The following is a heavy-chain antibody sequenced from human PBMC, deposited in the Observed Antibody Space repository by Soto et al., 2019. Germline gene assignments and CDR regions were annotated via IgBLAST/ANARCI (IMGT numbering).Heavy chain of an antibody. CDR2: IWYDGSNK. CDR1: GFTFSSYG. J-gene: IGHJ6*02. Sequence: GGSLRLSCAASGFTFSSYGMHWVRQAPGKGLEWVAVIWYDGSNKYYADSVKGRFTISRDNSKNTLYLQMNSLRAEDTAVYYCARVGDQSGYDLSGYYYYGMDVWGQGTTVTVSS. D-gene: IGHD5-12*01. V-gene: IGHV3-33*01. CDR3: ARVGDQSGYDLSGYYYYGMDV.